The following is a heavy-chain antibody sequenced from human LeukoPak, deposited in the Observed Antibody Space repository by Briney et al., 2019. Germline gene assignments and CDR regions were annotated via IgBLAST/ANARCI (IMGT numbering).Heavy chain of an antibody. CDR1: GFNIGSYA. CDR2: IKADGSGT. D-gene: IGHD2/OR15-2a*01. CDR3: ATWAFYHNLDV. Sequence: HPGGSLRLSCAASGFNIGSYAVYWVRQRTGRGLEWVSVIKADGSGTFYADSVWCRFTTSRDNSKNSLYLQMNSLTSEDTALYYCATWAFYHNLDVWGQGTTVIVSS. J-gene: IGHJ6*02. V-gene: IGHV3-43*02.